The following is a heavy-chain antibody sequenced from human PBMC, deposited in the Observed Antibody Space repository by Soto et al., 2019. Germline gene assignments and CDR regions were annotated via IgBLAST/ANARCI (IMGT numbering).Heavy chain of an antibody. CDR3: ARDPLLVVVTSYWFDL. CDR2: ISYDGSDK. D-gene: IGHD2-21*02. J-gene: IGHJ5*02. Sequence: PSPPTAASAGTFDTLSTHEDRKARRKGLEWVAVISYDGSDKYYSDSVRGRFTISRDNSKNTLYLQMNSLRAEDTAVYYCARDPLLVVVTSYWFDLWGQGSPVTVSS. V-gene: IGHV3-30*03. CDR1: AGTFDTLS.